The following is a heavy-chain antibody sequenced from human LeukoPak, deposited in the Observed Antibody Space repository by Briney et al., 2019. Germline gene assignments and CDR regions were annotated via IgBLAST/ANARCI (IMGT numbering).Heavy chain of an antibody. V-gene: IGHV1-3*01. Sequence: GASVKVSCKASGYSFTSYTMHWVRQAPGQRLEWMGWINADNGNAKYSQEFQGRVTITRDTSASTAYMELSRLRSDDTAVYYCAGRIAVAGKYDAFDIWGQGTMVTVSS. CDR3: AGRIAVAGKYDAFDI. CDR1: GYSFTSYT. D-gene: IGHD6-19*01. CDR2: INADNGNA. J-gene: IGHJ3*02.